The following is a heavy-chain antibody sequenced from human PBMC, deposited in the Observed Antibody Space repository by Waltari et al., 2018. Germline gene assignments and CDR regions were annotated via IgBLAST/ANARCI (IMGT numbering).Heavy chain of an antibody. Sequence: QVQLQESGPGLVKASETLSLTCAVSGYSISSGYHWGWIRQPPGTGLEWIGIIYHSGNTYYNPSLKSRVSISVDTSKNQFSLQLTSVTAADTAVYYCAAAPHNDAFWSGPLTYFDYWGQGTVVTVSS. V-gene: IGHV4-38-2*01. CDR3: AAAPHNDAFWSGPLTYFDY. CDR2: IYHSGNT. CDR1: GYSISSGYH. D-gene: IGHD3-3*01. J-gene: IGHJ4*02.